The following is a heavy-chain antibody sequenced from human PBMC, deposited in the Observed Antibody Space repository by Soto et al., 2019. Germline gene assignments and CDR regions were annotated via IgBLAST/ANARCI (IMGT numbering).Heavy chain of an antibody. CDR3: ARDVRDGYNARFDY. V-gene: IGHV1-3*01. CDR1: GYTFTSYA. CDR2: INAGNGNT. J-gene: IGHJ4*02. Sequence: ASVKVSCKASGYTFTSYAMHWVRQAPGQRLEWMGWINAGNGNTKYSQKFQGRVTITRDTSASTAYMELSSLRSEDTAVYYCARDVRDGYNARFDYWGQGTLVTVSS. D-gene: IGHD5-12*01.